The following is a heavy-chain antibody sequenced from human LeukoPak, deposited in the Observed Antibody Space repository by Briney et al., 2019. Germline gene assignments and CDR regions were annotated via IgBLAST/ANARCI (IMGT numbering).Heavy chain of an antibody. Sequence: PSETLSLTCTVSGGSISSGSYYWSWIRQPAGKGLEWIGRIYTSGSTYYNPSLESRVTISVDTSKNQFSLKLSSLAAADTAVYYCARDGGVWSVDYWGQGTLVTVSS. CDR3: ARDGGVWSVDY. D-gene: IGHD2-8*02. J-gene: IGHJ4*02. CDR1: GGSISSGSYY. V-gene: IGHV4-61*02. CDR2: IYTSGST.